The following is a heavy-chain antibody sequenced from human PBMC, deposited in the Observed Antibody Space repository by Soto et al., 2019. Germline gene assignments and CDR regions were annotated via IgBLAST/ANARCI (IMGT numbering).Heavy chain of an antibody. Sequence: GGSLRLSCAAAVFSFFNYAMNWVLQAPGKGLEWVSGLSGSGTSTYYADCVKGRFTISRDNSRDTLILQMNSLTADDTAVYYCAKATTPGGWFNPFEAWGQGALVSV. CDR1: VFSFFNYA. V-gene: IGHV3-23*01. D-gene: IGHD6-19*01. CDR2: LSGSGTST. J-gene: IGHJ5*02. CDR3: AKATTPGGWFNPFEA.